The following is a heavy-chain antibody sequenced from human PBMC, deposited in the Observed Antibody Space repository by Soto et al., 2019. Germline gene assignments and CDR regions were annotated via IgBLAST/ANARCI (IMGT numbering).Heavy chain of an antibody. J-gene: IGHJ4*02. V-gene: IGHV4-59*08. CDR2: IHYSGST. CDR1: GGSITGYY. Sequence: SETLSLTCTVSGGSITGYYWSWFRQPPGKGLEWIGHIHYSGSTNYNPSLKSRLTMSVDTSKNQFSLRLNSVTAADTAIYYCARHWHGGDLSHYWGQGTLVTVS. D-gene: IGHD6-25*01. CDR3: ARHWHGGDLSHY.